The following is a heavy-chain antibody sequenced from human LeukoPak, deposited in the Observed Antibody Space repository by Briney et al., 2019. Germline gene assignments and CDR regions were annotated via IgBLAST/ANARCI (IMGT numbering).Heavy chain of an antibody. Sequence: SQTLSLTCTVSGGSISSGSYYWNWIRQPAGKGLEWIGRIYTSGSTNYNPSLKSRVTMSVDTSKNQFSLKLSSVTAADTAVYLRARTSIAATGTFALDIWGQGTMVTVSS. J-gene: IGHJ3*02. CDR3: ARTSIAATGTFALDI. CDR1: GGSISSGSYY. V-gene: IGHV4-61*02. D-gene: IGHD6-13*01. CDR2: IYTSGST.